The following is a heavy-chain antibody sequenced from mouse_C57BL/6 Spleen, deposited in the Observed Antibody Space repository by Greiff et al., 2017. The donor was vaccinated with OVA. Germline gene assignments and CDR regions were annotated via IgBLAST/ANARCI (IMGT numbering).Heavy chain of an antibody. J-gene: IGHJ4*01. CDR1: GYTFTSYW. CDR3: AGYYGRELWAMDY. V-gene: IGHV1-64*01. D-gene: IGHD1-1*01. CDR2: IHPNSGST. Sequence: QVQLQQPGAELVKPGASVKLSCKASGYTFTSYWMHWVKQRPGQGLEWIGMIHPNSGSTNYNEKFKSKATLTVDKSSSTAYMQLSSLTSEDSAVYYCAGYYGRELWAMDYWGQGTSVTVSS.